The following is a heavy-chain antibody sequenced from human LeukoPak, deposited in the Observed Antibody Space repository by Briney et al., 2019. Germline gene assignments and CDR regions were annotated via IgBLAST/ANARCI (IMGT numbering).Heavy chain of an antibody. CDR1: GGSISSGGYY. V-gene: IGHV4-31*03. J-gene: IGHJ6*02. CDR3: ARVPPPFGELLIGDYYYYYGKDV. D-gene: IGHD3-10*01. Sequence: PSQTLSLTCTVSGGSISSGGYYWSWIPQHPGKGLEWIGYIYYSGSTYYNPSLKSRVTISVDTSKNQFSLKLSSVTAADTAVYYCARVPPPFGELLIGDYYYYYGKDVWGQGTTVTVSS. CDR2: IYYSGST.